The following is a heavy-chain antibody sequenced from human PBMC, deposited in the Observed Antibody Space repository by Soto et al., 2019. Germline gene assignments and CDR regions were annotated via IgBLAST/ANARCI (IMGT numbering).Heavy chain of an antibody. Sequence: ASVKVSCKASGYTFTSYGISWVRQAPGQGREWMGWISAYNGNTNYAQKLQGRVTMTTDTSTSTAYMELRSLRSDDTAVYYCARELIVVVPAAISHYYYGMDVWGQGTTVTVSS. V-gene: IGHV1-18*01. D-gene: IGHD2-2*01. CDR2: ISAYNGNT. CDR1: GYTFTSYG. CDR3: ARELIVVVPAAISHYYYGMDV. J-gene: IGHJ6*02.